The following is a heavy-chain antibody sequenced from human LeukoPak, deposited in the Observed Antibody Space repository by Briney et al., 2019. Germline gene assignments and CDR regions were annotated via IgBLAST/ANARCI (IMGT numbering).Heavy chain of an antibody. Sequence: PSETLSLTRALYGGSSSGYYWSWIRQPPGKGLEWIGRIYTSGSTNYNPSLKRRVTISVDTSKNQFSLKLRSVTAADAAVYYCASSSGSYSGVGYWGQGTLVTVSS. CDR2: IYTSGST. V-gene: IGHV4-59*10. J-gene: IGHJ4*02. CDR3: ASSSGSYSGVGY. D-gene: IGHD3-10*01. CDR1: GGSSSGYY.